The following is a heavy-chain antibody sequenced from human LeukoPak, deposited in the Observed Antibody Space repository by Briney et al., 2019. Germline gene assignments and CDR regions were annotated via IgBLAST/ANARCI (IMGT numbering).Heavy chain of an antibody. CDR3: ARGRGIRGSSPDYYYYYYMDV. Sequence: SVKVSCKASGGTFSSYATSWVRQAPGQGLEWMGGIIPIFGTANYAQKFQGRVTITTDESTSTAYMELSSLRSEDTAVYYCARGRGIRGSSPDYYYYYYMDVWGKGTTVTVSS. V-gene: IGHV1-69*05. D-gene: IGHD1-26*01. CDR1: GGTFSSYA. J-gene: IGHJ6*03. CDR2: IIPIFGTA.